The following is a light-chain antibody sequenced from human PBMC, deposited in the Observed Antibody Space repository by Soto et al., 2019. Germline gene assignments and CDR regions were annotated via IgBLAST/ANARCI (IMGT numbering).Light chain of an antibody. J-gene: IGKJ5*01. CDR3: QQYSNRPT. Sequence: EIVMTQSPATLSVSPGERATLSCRASQSVSRNLAWYQQRPGQAPRLLISGASTRATGIAARFSGSGSGREFTLTISSLPYEDSALYCWQQYSNRPTFGQGTRLEIK. V-gene: IGKV3-15*01. CDR1: QSVSRN. CDR2: GAS.